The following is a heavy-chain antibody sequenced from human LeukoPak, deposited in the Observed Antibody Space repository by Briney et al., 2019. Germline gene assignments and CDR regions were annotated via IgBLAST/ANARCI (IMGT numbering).Heavy chain of an antibody. Sequence: PGGSLRLSCAASGFTVSSNYMSWVRQAPGKGLEWVSVIYSGGSTYYADSVKGRFTISRDNSKNTLYLQMNSLRAEDTAVYYCARAYDFWSGRGFDYWGQGTLVTVSS. J-gene: IGHJ4*02. D-gene: IGHD3-3*01. V-gene: IGHV3-66*02. CDR1: GFTVSSNY. CDR3: ARAYDFWSGRGFDY. CDR2: IYSGGST.